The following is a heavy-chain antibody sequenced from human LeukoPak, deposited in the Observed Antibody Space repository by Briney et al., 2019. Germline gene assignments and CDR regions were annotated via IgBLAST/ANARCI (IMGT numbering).Heavy chain of an antibody. CDR1: GYTFTGYY. Sequence: GASVTVSCKASGYTFTGYYMHWVRQPPGQGLDWMGCINPNSGGTNYAQKFQGRVTMTRDTSISTAYMELSRLRSADAAVYYCARVDTMIAVVGPLTDAFDIWGQGTMVTVSS. V-gene: IGHV1-2*02. J-gene: IGHJ3*02. CDR3: ARVDTMIAVVGPLTDAFDI. D-gene: IGHD3-22*01. CDR2: INPNSGGT.